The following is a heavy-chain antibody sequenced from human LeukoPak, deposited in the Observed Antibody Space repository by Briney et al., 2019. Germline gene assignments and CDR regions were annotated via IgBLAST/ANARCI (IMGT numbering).Heavy chain of an antibody. CDR2: ISYDGSKK. J-gene: IGHJ4*02. CDR1: GFMFSSHG. D-gene: IGHD3-22*01. Sequence: PGGSLRLSCAASGFMFSSHGMHWVRQAPGKGLEWVAVISYDGSKKYYADSVKGRFTISRDNSKNTLYLQMNSLRAEDTAVYYCAKDLFYYDKGGFDYWGQGTPVTVSS. CDR3: AKDLFYYDKGGFDY. V-gene: IGHV3-30*18.